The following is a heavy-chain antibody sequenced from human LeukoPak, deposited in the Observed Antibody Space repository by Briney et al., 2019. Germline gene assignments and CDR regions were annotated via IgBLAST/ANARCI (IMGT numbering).Heavy chain of an antibody. V-gene: IGHV4-59*01. Sequence: SETLSLTCTVSGGSISSYYWSWIRQPPGKGLEWIGYIYYSGSTNYNPSLKSRVPISVDTSKNQFSLKLSSVTAADTAVYYCAREIPNWTYDFWSGYPPGYFDYWGQGTLVTVSS. J-gene: IGHJ4*02. CDR3: AREIPNWTYDFWSGYPPGYFDY. CDR1: GGSISSYY. D-gene: IGHD3-3*01. CDR2: IYYSGST.